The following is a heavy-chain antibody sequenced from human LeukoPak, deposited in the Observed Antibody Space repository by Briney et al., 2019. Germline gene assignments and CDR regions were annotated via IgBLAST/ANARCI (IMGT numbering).Heavy chain of an antibody. V-gene: IGHV1-18*01. D-gene: IGHD3-10*01. CDR2: ISAYNGNT. CDR3: ATGGHGSGSRDYFDY. Sequence: ASVKVSCKASGYTFTSYGISWVRQAPGQGLEWMGWISAYNGNTNYAQKLQGRVTMTTDTSTSTAYMELRSLRSDDTAVYYCATGGHGSGSRDYFDYWGQGTLVTVSS. CDR1: GYTFTSYG. J-gene: IGHJ4*02.